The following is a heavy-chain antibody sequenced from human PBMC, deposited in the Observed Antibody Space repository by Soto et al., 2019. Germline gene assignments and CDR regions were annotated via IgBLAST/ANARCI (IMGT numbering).Heavy chain of an antibody. CDR1: GGSISSYY. V-gene: IGHV4-59*01. CDR2: IYYSGST. D-gene: IGHD3-10*01. Sequence: PSETLSLTCTVSGGSISSYYWSWIRQPPGKGLEWIGYIYYSGSTNYNPSLKSRVTISVDTSKNQFSLKLSSVTAADTAVYYCARGNIHYYYYYYMDVWGKGTKVTVSS. CDR3: ARGNIHYYYYYYMDV. J-gene: IGHJ6*03.